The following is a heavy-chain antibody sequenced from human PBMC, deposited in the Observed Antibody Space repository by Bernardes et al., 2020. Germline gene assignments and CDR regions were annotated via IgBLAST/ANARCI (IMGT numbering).Heavy chain of an antibody. V-gene: IGHV3-11*06. Sequence: GGSLRLSCAASGFTFSDYYMSWIRQAPGKGLEWVSYISSSSSYTNYADSVKGRFTISRDNAKNSLYLQMNSLRAEDTAVYYCARDMYYYGSGSSGTNYYYYGMDVWGQGTTVTVSS. D-gene: IGHD3-10*01. CDR2: ISSSSSYT. CDR1: GFTFSDYY. CDR3: ARDMYYYGSGSSGTNYYYYGMDV. J-gene: IGHJ6*02.